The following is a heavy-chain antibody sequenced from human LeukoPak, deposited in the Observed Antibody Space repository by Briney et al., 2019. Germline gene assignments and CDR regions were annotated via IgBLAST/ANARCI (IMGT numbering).Heavy chain of an antibody. CDR3: ARVAGEGYTYGQTRDAFDI. CDR2: INPSGGRT. CDR1: GYTFTSYY. Sequence: GASVKVSCKAPGYTFTSYYMHWVRQAPGQGLEWMGIINPSGGRTNYAQKFQGRVTMTGDTSTSTVYMELNSLRSEDAAVYYCARVAGEGYTYGQTRDAFDIWGQGTMVTVSS. J-gene: IGHJ3*02. V-gene: IGHV1-46*01. D-gene: IGHD5-18*01.